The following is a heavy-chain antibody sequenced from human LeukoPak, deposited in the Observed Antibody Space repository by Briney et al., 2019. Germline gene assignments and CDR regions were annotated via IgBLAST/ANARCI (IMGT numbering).Heavy chain of an antibody. V-gene: IGHV1-2*06. Sequence: ASVKVSCKASGYSFTDYYIHWVRQAPGQGLEWMGRISPNSGGASYAQKFQGRVAMTRDTSISTAYMELSRLRSDDTAMYYCARDIATIVHQDWGQGTLVTVSS. D-gene: IGHD1-26*01. CDR1: GYSFTDYY. CDR2: ISPNSGGA. CDR3: ARDIATIVHQD. J-gene: IGHJ4*02.